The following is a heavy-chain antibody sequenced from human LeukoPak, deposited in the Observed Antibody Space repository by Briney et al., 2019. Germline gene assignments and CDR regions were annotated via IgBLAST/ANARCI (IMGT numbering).Heavy chain of an antibody. D-gene: IGHD3-16*01. J-gene: IGHJ4*02. CDR1: GFTFSSYG. Sequence: GGSLRLSCAASGFTFSSYGMHWVRQAPGKGLEWVAVIWYDGSNKYYADSVKGRFTISRDNSKNTLYLQMNSLRAEDTAVYYCARDRADFGDLEPFDYWGQETLVTVSS. CDR2: IWYDGSNK. V-gene: IGHV3-33*01. CDR3: ARDRADFGDLEPFDY.